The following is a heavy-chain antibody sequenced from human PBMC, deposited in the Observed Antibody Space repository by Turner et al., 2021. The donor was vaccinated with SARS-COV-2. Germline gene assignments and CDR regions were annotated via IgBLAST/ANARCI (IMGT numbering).Heavy chain of an antibody. J-gene: IGHJ4*02. Sequence: EVQLLESGGGLVQPGGYLRLSCAASGFTFSSYAMSWVRQAPGKGLEWVSAISGSGGSTYYADSVKGRFTISRDNSKNTLYLQMNSLRAEDTAVYYCAKAVRIMIVVVITLFDYWGQGTLVTVSS. CDR2: ISGSGGST. CDR3: AKAVRIMIVVVITLFDY. D-gene: IGHD3-22*01. V-gene: IGHV3-23*01. CDR1: GFTFSSYA.